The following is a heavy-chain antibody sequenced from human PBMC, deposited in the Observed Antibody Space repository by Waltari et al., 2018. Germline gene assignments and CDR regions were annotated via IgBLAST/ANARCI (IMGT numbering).Heavy chain of an antibody. CDR3: ATYIGASVGTAAFDV. D-gene: IGHD5-12*01. CDR1: GCAITSTPHY. J-gene: IGHJ3*01. V-gene: IGHV4-39*01. CDR2: ISYTGAT. Sequence: QLHLQESGPGLVKPSEPLSITCAVPGCAITSTPHYWGWIRQPPVQGLEWIGTISYTGATYSSPSLKSRVTISRDTSKNQLSLTLGSVTAADTALYYCATYIGASVGTAAFDVWGQGTMVTGSS.